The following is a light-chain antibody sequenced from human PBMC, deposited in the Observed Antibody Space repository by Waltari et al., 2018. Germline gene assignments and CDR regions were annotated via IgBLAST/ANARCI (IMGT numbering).Light chain of an antibody. CDR2: KAS. CDR3: QQYNSAPWT. V-gene: IGKV1-12*01. CDR1: QGFSSW. J-gene: IGKJ1*01. Sequence: DIHMPQSPSSLSASVGDRVTITCRASQGFSSWLAWYQQKPGKAPKLLIYKASSLQSGVPSRFSGSGSGTDFTLTISSLQPEDFATYYCQQYNSAPWTFGQGTKVEIK.